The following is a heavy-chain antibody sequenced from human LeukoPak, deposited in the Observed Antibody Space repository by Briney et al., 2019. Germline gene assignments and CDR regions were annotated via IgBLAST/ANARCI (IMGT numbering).Heavy chain of an antibody. Sequence: GGSLRLSCVASGFTFSRHGMNWVRQAPGKGLEWVSGISPSGDIKYYVDSVKGRFTVSRDNSKNTLYLQINSLRAEDTAVYYCARDLYGSGSYYVGGYYYYYYMDVWGKGTTVTISS. V-gene: IGHV3-23*01. D-gene: IGHD3-10*01. CDR3: ARDLYGSGSYYVGGYYYYYYMDV. J-gene: IGHJ6*03. CDR1: GFTFSRHG. CDR2: ISPSGDIK.